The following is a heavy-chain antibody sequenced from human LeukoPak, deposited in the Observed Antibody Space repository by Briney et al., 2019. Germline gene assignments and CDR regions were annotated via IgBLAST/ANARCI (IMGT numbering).Heavy chain of an antibody. CDR3: AGAATPQWLVLALDALYLDY. J-gene: IGHJ4*02. CDR1: GGSISSYY. CDR2: IYTSGST. Sequence: SETLSLTCTVSGGSISSYYWSWIRQPPGKGLEWIGRIYTSGSTNYNPPLKSRVTMSVDTSKNQFSLQLSSVAAADTAVYYCAGAATPQWLVLALDALYLDYWGQGTLVTVSS. V-gene: IGHV4-4*07. D-gene: IGHD6-19*01.